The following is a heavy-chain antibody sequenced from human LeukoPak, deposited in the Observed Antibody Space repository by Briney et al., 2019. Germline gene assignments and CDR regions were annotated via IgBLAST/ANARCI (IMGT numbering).Heavy chain of an antibody. J-gene: IGHJ5*02. CDR3: ARTVPLYEYNWFDP. CDR2: IIPILGIA. V-gene: IGHV1-69*04. Sequence: ASVKVSCKASGGTFSSYAISWVRQAPGQGLEWVGRIIPILGIANYAQKFQGRVTVTADKSTSTAYMELSSLRSEDTAVYYCARTVPLYEYNWFDPWGQGTLVTVSS. D-gene: IGHD5/OR15-5a*01. CDR1: GGTFSSYA.